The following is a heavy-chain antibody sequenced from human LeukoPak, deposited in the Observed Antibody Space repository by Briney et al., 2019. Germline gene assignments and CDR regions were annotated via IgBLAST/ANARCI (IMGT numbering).Heavy chain of an antibody. D-gene: IGHD3-16*01. CDR2: IYYSGST. V-gene: IGHV4-59*01. Sequence: SETLSLTCTVSGGSISSYYWSWIRQPPGKGLEWIGYIYYSGSTNYNPSLKSRVTISVDTSKNQFSLKLSSVTAADTAVYYCARGVSYYDYVWGSYGDWFDPWGQGTLVTVFS. J-gene: IGHJ5*02. CDR3: ARGVSYYDYVWGSYGDWFDP. CDR1: GGSISSYY.